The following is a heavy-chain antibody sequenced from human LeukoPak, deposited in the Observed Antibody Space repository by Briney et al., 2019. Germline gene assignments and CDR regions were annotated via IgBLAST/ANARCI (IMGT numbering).Heavy chain of an antibody. CDR1: GFTFDDYG. CDR2: INWNGGST. D-gene: IGHD2-2*02. Sequence: GGSLRLSCAASGFTFDDYGMSWVRQAPGKGLEWVSGINWNGGSTYYADSVKGRFTISRDNSKNTLYLQMNSLRAEDTAVYYCAKWIVVVPAAIPNDAFDIWGQGTMVTVSS. V-gene: IGHV3-23*01. CDR3: AKWIVVVPAAIPNDAFDI. J-gene: IGHJ3*02.